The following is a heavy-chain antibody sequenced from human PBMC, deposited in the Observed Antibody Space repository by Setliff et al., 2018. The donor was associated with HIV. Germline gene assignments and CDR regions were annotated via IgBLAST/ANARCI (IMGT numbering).Heavy chain of an antibody. CDR1: GYTFTSYS. CDR3: ASGKGVRGVIIRGGLDV. D-gene: IGHD3-10*01. Sequence: ASVKVSCKASGYTFTSYSMHWLRQAPGQGLGWMGWMNPKSGVSGSALKFHDRVTMTRDTSTLTLYMELSSLTSEDTAVYYCASGKGVRGVIIRGGLDVWGKGTTVTVSS. V-gene: IGHV1-8*02. CDR2: MNPKSGVS. J-gene: IGHJ6*04.